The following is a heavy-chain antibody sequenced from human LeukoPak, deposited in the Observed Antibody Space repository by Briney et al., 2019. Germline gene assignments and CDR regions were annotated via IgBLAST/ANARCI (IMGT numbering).Heavy chain of an antibody. CDR3: TRGLGESLRYYYYMDV. CDR1: GGSISSGSYY. CDR2: IYTSGST. D-gene: IGHD3-16*01. Sequence: SQTLSLTCTVSGGSISSGSYYWSWIRQPAGKGLEWIGRIYTSGSTNYNPSLKSRVTISVDTSKNQFSLKLSSVTAADTAVYYCTRGLGESLRYYYYMDVWGKGTTVTVSS. V-gene: IGHV4-61*02. J-gene: IGHJ6*03.